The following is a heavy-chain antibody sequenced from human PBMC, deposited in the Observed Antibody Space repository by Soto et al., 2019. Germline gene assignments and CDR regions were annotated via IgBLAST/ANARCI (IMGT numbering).Heavy chain of an antibody. V-gene: IGHV4-34*01. CDR3: ARVRTITMLVVVPNRYFDY. CDR2: INHSGST. J-gene: IGHJ4*02. Sequence: QVQLQQWGAGLLKPSETLSLTCAVYGGSFSGYYWSWIRQPPGKGLEWIGEINHSGSTNYNPSLKSRITISVDTSRNQFSLRLSAVTAADTAVYYCARVRTITMLVVVPNRYFDYWGQGTLVTVSS. CDR1: GGSFSGYY. D-gene: IGHD3-22*01.